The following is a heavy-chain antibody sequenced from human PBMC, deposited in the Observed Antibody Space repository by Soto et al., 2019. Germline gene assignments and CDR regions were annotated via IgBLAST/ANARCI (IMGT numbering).Heavy chain of an antibody. CDR3: ARGGRGLRGAFDV. CDR1: GFTFSSFA. V-gene: IGHV3-30*03. CDR2: ISFNGLSQ. Sequence: QELLVESGGGVVQPGKSLRLSCAASGFTFSSFAMHWVRQAPGKGLEWVSVISFNGLSQFYPDSIRGRFTISRDNSKNTLYLQLDSLSSDETAVYYCARGGRGLRGAFDVWGQGTEVSVS. D-gene: IGHD3-16*01. J-gene: IGHJ3*01.